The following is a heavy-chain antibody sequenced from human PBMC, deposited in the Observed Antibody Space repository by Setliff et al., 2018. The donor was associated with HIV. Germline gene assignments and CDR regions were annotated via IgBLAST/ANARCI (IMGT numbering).Heavy chain of an antibody. D-gene: IGHD7-27*01. V-gene: IGHV1-69*06. J-gene: IGHJ4*02. CDR2: IIPFFRTA. CDR3: ARDKTGDLWYFDS. Sequence: SVKVSCKASGGTFSTYSMNWVRQAPGQGLEWMGGIIPFFRTANYAQKFQGRVTVTADISTSTAYMELRSLRSDDTAVYYCARDKTGDLWYFDSWGQGTLVTVSS. CDR1: GGTFSTYS.